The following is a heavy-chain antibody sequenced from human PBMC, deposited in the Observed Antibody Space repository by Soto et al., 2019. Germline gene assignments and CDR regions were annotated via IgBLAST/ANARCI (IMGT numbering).Heavy chain of an antibody. CDR2: IYYNDDR. CDR3: AHSDGGYEIIYFDF. D-gene: IGHD5-12*01. Sequence: GPTLVDPTQTLTLTCTFSGVSFTTAGVAGGWIRQTAGGALEWLTLIYYNDDRRFSPSLKTRLTITGDTSKNQVVLSLTNVDPGDTATYFCAHSDGGYEIIYFDFWGQGSPVTVSS. V-gene: IGHV2-5*01. J-gene: IGHJ4*02. CDR1: GVSFTTAGVA.